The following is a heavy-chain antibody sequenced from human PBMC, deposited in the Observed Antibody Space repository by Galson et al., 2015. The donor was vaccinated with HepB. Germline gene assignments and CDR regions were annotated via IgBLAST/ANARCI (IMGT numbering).Heavy chain of an antibody. D-gene: IGHD2-21*01. V-gene: IGHV3-21*01. CDR1: GFALDEYS. J-gene: IGHJ4*02. CDR2: ISGRGYM. CDR3: GRQLKIGSACTVY. Sequence: SLRLSCAASGFALDEYSMDWVRQAPGTGLEWVSYISGRGYMYYADSVKGRFIISRDDGKDTLYLQMNSLRAEDTGVYYCGRQLKIGSACTVYWGQGILVTVSS.